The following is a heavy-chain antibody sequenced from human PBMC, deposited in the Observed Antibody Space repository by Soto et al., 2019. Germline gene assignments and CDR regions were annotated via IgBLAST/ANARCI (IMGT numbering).Heavy chain of an antibody. CDR1: GFTVSSHY. J-gene: IGHJ6*01. CDR2: IYSGGST. V-gene: IGHV3-53*01. D-gene: IGHD3-22*01. CDR3: VRHPYYDSGGYDLKV. Sequence: GVSLRLSCAASGFTVSSHYMNWVRQAPGKGLEWVSVIYSGGSTFYADSVKGRFTISRDNSKNTVYLQMNSLRAEDTAVFYCVRHPYYDSGGYDLKVWGQGTTVTVSS.